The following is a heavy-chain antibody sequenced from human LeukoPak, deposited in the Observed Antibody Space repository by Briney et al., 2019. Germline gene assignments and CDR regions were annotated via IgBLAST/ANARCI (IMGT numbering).Heavy chain of an antibody. Sequence: PSETLSLTCTVSGGSSSDYWWSWIRQPPGKGLEWIGYIYYSGRNNYHPSLKSRVTISLDTSKNQFSLNMSSVTTADTAVYYCARGQVSNWGAYYFDYWGQGTLVTVSS. V-gene: IGHV4-59*01. D-gene: IGHD7-27*01. CDR2: IYYSGRN. J-gene: IGHJ4*02. CDR1: GGSSSDYW. CDR3: ARGQVSNWGAYYFDY.